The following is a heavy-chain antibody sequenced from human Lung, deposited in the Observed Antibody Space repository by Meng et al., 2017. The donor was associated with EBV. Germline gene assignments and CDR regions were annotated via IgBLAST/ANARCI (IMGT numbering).Heavy chain of an antibody. V-gene: IGHV1-69*13. J-gene: IGHJ4*02. Sequence: GQLVRCGAEVKRPGSSVKVACKTSGDSFSTQTFSWVRQAPGQGLEWMGGLIAVFDKTKAAPRFQDRVTFTADESTSTAYMELSSLTFDDTAVYFCARGRRNEPLFDYWGQGTLVTVSS. CDR1: GDSFSTQT. CDR2: LIAVFDKT. CDR3: ARGRRNEPLFDY. D-gene: IGHD1-14*01.